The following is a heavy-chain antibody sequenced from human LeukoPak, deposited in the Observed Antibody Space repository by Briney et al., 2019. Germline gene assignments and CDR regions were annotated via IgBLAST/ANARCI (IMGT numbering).Heavy chain of an antibody. CDR2: IYYSGST. J-gene: IGHJ4*02. CDR3: ARRYDFWSGYPPPLDY. CDR1: GGSISSYY. D-gene: IGHD3-3*01. Sequence: SETLSLTCTVSGGSISSYYWSWIRQPPGKGLEWIGYIYYSGSTNYNPSLKSRVTISVDTSKKQFSLKLSSVTAADTAVYYCARRYDFWSGYPPPLDYWGQGTLVTVSS. V-gene: IGHV4-59*12.